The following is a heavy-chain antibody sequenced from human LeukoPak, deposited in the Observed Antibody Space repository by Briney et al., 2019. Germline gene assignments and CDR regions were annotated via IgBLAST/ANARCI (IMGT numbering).Heavy chain of an antibody. J-gene: IGHJ4*02. CDR2: INSDGSST. V-gene: IGHV3-74*01. CDR3: ARGAARLGSDY. Sequence: PGGSLRLSCAASGFTFSSYWMHWVHQAPGKGLAWVSRINSDGSSTIYADSVKGRFTISRDNAKNTLYLQMNSLRAEDTAVYYCARGAARLGSDYWGQGTLVTVSS. D-gene: IGHD6-6*01. CDR1: GFTFSSYW.